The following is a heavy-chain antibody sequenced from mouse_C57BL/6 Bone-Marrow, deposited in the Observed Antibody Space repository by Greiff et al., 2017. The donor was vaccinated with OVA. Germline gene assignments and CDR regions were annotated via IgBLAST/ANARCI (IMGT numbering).Heavy chain of an antibody. Sequence: EVQVVESGGGLVKPGGSLKLSCAASGFTFSSYTMSWVRQTPEKRLEWVATISGGGGNTYYPDSVKGRFTISSDNAKNTLYLQMSSLRSEDAALYYCARQLLWLDYWGQGTTLTVSS. D-gene: IGHD2-1*01. CDR2: ISGGGGNT. V-gene: IGHV5-9*01. CDR1: GFTFSSYT. CDR3: ARQLLWLDY. J-gene: IGHJ2*01.